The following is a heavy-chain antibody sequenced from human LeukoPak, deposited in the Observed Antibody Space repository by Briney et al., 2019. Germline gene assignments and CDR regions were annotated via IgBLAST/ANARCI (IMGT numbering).Heavy chain of an antibody. CDR3: GRGSGSYYNY. CDR1: GFTFSSYN. Sequence: GGSLRLSCAASGFTFSSYNMNWVRQAPGKGLEWVSSISSSSNYIYYADSLKGRFTISRDNAKNSLYLQMNSLRAEDTAVYYCGRGSGSYYNYWGQGTLVTVSS. V-gene: IGHV3-21*01. D-gene: IGHD3-10*01. CDR2: ISSSSNYI. J-gene: IGHJ4*02.